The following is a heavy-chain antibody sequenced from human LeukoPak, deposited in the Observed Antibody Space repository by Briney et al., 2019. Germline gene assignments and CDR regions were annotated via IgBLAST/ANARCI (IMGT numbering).Heavy chain of an antibody. D-gene: IGHD2-15*01. J-gene: IGHJ4*02. CDR2: IRYDGSKK. Sequence: GGSLRLSCAASEFTFSSYDMHWVRQAPGKGLEWVAFIRYDGSKKYYADSVKGRFTISRDNSKNTLYVQMNSLRAEDTAVYYCAKDSVGILDWGQGTLVTVSS. V-gene: IGHV3-30*02. CDR3: AKDSVGILD. CDR1: EFTFSSYD.